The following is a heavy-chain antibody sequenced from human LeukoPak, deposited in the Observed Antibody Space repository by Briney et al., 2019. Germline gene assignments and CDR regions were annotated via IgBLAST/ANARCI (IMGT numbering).Heavy chain of an antibody. CDR2: IYYSGST. CDR3: ARRHSSGWLYFDY. J-gene: IGHJ4*02. CDR1: GGSFSGYY. D-gene: IGHD6-19*01. Sequence: PSETLSLTCAVYGGSFSGYYWSWIRQPPGKGLEWIGSIYYSGSTYYNPSLKSRVTISVDTSKNQFSLKLSSVTAADTAVYYCARRHSSGWLYFDYWGQGTLVTVSS. V-gene: IGHV4-34*01.